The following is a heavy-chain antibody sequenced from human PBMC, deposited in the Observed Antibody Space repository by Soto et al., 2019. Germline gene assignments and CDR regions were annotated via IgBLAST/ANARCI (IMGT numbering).Heavy chain of an antibody. V-gene: IGHV4-59*01. CDR2: IYYTGDT. Sequence: SETLSLTCTVSGTSITNNYWTWIRQPPGQGLESIGYIYYTGDTNSNPSLKSRATISIDTSKNQCSLKLSSVTAADTAVYYCARYARVPDSWGQGILVTVSS. CDR1: GTSITNNY. CDR3: ARYARVPDS. D-gene: IGHD2-2*01. J-gene: IGHJ4*02.